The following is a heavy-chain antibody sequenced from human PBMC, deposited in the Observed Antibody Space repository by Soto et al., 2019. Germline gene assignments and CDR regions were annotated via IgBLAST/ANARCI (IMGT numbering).Heavy chain of an antibody. CDR3: ARGSSTIYQYFDY. V-gene: IGHV1-69*13. CDR2: IIPIFGTA. J-gene: IGHJ4*02. Sequence: SVKVSCKASGGTFSSYAISWERQAPGQGLGWMGGIIPIFGTANYAQKFQGRVTITADESTSTAYMELSSLRSEDTAVYYCARGSSTIYQYFDYWGQGTLVTVSS. CDR1: GGTFSSYA. D-gene: IGHD2-2*01.